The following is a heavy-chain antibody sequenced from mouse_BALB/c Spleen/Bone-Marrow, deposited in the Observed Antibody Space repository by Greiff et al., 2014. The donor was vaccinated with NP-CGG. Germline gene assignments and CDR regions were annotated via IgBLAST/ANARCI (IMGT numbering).Heavy chain of an antibody. CDR3: ARWEYYAMDY. CDR1: GFNIKDTY. J-gene: IGHJ4*01. V-gene: IGHV14-3*02. D-gene: IGHD4-1*01. Sequence: DVQLQESGAELVKPGASVKLSCTASGFNIKDTYMHWVKQRPEQGLEWIGRIDPANGNTKYDPKFQGKATITADTSSNTAYLQISSLTSEDTAVYYCARWEYYAMDYWGQGTSVTVSS. CDR2: IDPANGNT.